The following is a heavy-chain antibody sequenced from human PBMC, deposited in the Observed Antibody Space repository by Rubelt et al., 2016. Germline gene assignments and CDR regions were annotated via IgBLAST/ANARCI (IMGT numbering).Heavy chain of an antibody. CDR1: GYTFTSYY. V-gene: IGHV1-46*01. Sequence: QVQLVQSGAEVKKPGASVKVSCQASGYTFTSYYMHWVRQAPGQGLEYMGIINPTDGGTSYVQKFQGRVTMTRDTATSTGYMELSSLRSDGTAGYYCARESGSPRGGGHDYWGQGTLVPVSS. D-gene: IGHD1-26*01. J-gene: IGHJ4*02. CDR3: ARESGSPRGGGHDY. CDR2: INPTDGGT.